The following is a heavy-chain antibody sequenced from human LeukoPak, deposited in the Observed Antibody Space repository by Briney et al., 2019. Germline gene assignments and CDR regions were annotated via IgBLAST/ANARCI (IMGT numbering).Heavy chain of an antibody. CDR2: IGGSGVST. CDR1: GFTFSTYG. Sequence: VGSLRLSCAASGFTFSTYGMSWVRQAPGKGLEWVSGIGGSGVSTYYADSVKGRFTISRDNSKSTLYLQMNSLRAEDTALYYCAKGGPLQWLRFDYWGQGTLVTVSS. V-gene: IGHV3-23*01. CDR3: AKGGPLQWLRFDY. D-gene: IGHD5-12*01. J-gene: IGHJ4*02.